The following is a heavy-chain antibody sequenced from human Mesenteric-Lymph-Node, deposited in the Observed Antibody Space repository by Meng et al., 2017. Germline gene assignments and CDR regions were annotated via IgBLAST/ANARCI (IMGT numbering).Heavy chain of an antibody. V-gene: IGHV3-7*01. CDR1: GFTFSSYM. D-gene: IGHD5-18*01. Sequence: GESLKISCAASGFTFSSYMMSWVRQAPGKGLEWVATIKEDESEKNYVDSGKGRFTISRDNAKNSLFLQMNSLRDEDTAVYYCARGGYHMFDYWGQGILVTVSS. CDR3: ARGGYHMFDY. CDR2: IKEDESEK. J-gene: IGHJ4*02.